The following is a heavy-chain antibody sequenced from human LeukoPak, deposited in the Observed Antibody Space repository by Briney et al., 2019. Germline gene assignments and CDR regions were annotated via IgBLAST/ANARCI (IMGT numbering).Heavy chain of an antibody. CDR1: GFTFSSYA. Sequence: GGSLRLSCAASGFTFSSYAMHWVRQAPGKGLEWVAVISYDGSNKYYADSVKGRFTISRDNSKNTLYLQMSSLRAEDTAVYYCARDRSIAASSIFDYWGQGTLVTVSS. D-gene: IGHD6-6*01. J-gene: IGHJ4*02. V-gene: IGHV3-30-3*01. CDR3: ARDRSIAASSIFDY. CDR2: ISYDGSNK.